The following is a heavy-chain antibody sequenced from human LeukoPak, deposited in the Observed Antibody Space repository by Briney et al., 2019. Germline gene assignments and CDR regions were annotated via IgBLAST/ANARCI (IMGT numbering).Heavy chain of an antibody. CDR1: GFTFSDYY. CDR2: ISSSSSYI. Sequence: GGSLRLSCAASGFTFSDYYMNWVRQAPGKGLEWVSSISSSSSYIYYADSVKGRFTISRDNSKNTLYLQMNSLRAEDTAVYYCAKVGPTGPAAPTDAFDIWGQGTMVTVSS. CDR3: AKVGPTGPAAPTDAFDI. J-gene: IGHJ3*02. D-gene: IGHD6-25*01. V-gene: IGHV3-21*01.